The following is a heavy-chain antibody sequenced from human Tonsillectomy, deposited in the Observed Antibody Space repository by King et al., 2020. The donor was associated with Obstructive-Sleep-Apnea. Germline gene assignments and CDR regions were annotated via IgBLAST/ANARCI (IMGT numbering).Heavy chain of an antibody. D-gene: IGHD2-15*01. Sequence: VQLQQWGAGLLKPSETLSLSCAVYGGSFSGYYWTWIRQPPGKGLEWIGEINHSGSTNYNPSLKSPVTISVDTSKNQFSLNVNSVTAADTAVYYCARGTWDCSGGTCYSYYGMDVWGQGTTVTVSS. CDR3: ARGTWDCSGGTCYSYYGMDV. CDR2: INHSGST. CDR1: GGSFSGYY. J-gene: IGHJ6*02. V-gene: IGHV4-34*01.